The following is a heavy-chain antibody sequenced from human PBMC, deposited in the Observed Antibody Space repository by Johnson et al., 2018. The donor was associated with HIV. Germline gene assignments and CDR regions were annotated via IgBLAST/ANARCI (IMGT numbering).Heavy chain of an antibody. J-gene: IGHJ3*02. CDR1: GFTVSNNY. CDR3: ARKVSGAFDI. D-gene: IGHD1-14*01. V-gene: IGHV3-20*04. Sequence: VQLVESGGGLVQPGGSLRLSCAASGFTVSNNYMTWVRQAPGKGLEWVSGINWNGDSTGYADSVKGRFTISKDNAKNSLYLQMNSLRAEDTALYYCARKVSGAFDIWGQGTMVTVSS. CDR2: INWNGDST.